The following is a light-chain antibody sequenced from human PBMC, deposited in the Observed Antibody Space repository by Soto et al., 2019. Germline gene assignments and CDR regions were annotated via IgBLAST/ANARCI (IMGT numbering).Light chain of an antibody. CDR3: QQYGSSPPLS. CDR2: GAS. V-gene: IGKV3-20*01. CDR1: QSVSSSY. J-gene: IGKJ4*01. Sequence: EIVLTQSPDTLSLSPGERATLSCRASQSVSSSYLAWYQQKPGQAPRLLIYGASSRATDIPARFSGSGSGTDFTLTISRLEAEDFAVYFCQQYGSSPPLSFGGGTKVEIK.